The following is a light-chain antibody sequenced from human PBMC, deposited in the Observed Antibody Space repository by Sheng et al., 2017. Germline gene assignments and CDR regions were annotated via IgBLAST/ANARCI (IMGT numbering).Light chain of an antibody. V-gene: IGLV1-47*01. CDR1: SSNIGNTF. CDR2: RNN. Sequence: QSVLTQPPSASGTPGQRVTISCSGSSSNIGNTFVYWYQKLPGTAPKLLISRNNQRRSGVPDRFSGSKSGTSASLAISGLRSEDEADYFCASYAGSNWVFGGGTKLTVL. J-gene: IGLJ3*02. CDR3: ASYAGSNWV.